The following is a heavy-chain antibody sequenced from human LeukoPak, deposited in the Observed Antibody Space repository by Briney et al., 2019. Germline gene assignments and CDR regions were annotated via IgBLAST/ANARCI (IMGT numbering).Heavy chain of an antibody. Sequence: PSETLSPTCAVYGGSFSGYYWSWIRQPPGKGLEWIGEINHSGSTNYNPSLKSRVTISVDTSKNQFSLKLSSVTAADTAVYYCARGASSSWLSRTPRDRHFDYWGQGTLVTVSS. V-gene: IGHV4-34*01. CDR2: INHSGST. CDR3: ARGASSSWLSRTPRDRHFDY. J-gene: IGHJ4*02. CDR1: GGSFSGYY. D-gene: IGHD6-13*01.